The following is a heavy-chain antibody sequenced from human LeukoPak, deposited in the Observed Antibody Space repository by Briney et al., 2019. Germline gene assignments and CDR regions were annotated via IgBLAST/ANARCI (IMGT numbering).Heavy chain of an antibody. CDR1: GFTVSSNY. Sequence: GGSLRLSCAASGFTVSSNYMSWVRQAPGKGLEWVSVIYSGGSTYYADSVKGRFTISRGNSKNTLYLQMNSLRAEDTAVYYCARERGYCSGGSCKDWFDPWGQGTLVTVSS. V-gene: IGHV3-53*01. CDR2: IYSGGST. J-gene: IGHJ5*02. CDR3: ARERGYCSGGSCKDWFDP. D-gene: IGHD2-15*01.